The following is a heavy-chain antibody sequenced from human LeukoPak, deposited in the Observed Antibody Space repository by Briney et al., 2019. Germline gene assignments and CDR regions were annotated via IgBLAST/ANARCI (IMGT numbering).Heavy chain of an antibody. Sequence: AGGSLRLSCAVSGITLSNYGMSWVRQAPGKGPEWVAGISGSGGSAYYADAVKGRFTISRDNPKNTLYLQMNSLRVEDTAVYFCAKRGVVIRVILVGFHKEAYYFDSWGQGALVTVSS. CDR1: GITLSNYG. V-gene: IGHV3-23*01. J-gene: IGHJ4*02. D-gene: IGHD3-22*01. CDR2: ISGSGGSA. CDR3: AKRGVVIRVILVGFHKEAYYFDS.